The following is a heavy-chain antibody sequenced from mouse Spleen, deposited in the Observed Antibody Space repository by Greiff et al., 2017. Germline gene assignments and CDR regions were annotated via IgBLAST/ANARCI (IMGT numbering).Heavy chain of an antibody. D-gene: IGHD2-4*01. V-gene: IGHV1-15*01. CDR3: TRSRDYDDGFAY. CDR2: IDPETGGT. CDR1: GYTFTDYE. Sequence: VQRLESGAELVRPGASVTLSCKASGYTFTDYEMHWVKQTPVHGLEWIGAIDPETGGTAYNQKFKGKAILTADKSSSTAYMELRSLTSEDSAVYYCTRSRDYDDGFAYWGQGTLVTVSA. J-gene: IGHJ3*01.